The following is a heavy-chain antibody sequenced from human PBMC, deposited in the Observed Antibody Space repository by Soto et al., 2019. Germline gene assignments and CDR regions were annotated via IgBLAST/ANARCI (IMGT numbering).Heavy chain of an antibody. CDR3: AKAARDCGGDCYSSYFDS. Sequence: PGGSLRLSCSASRFTFGGYAMSWVRQAPGKGPEWVSGITGNAANTVYADSVKGRFTISRDNSKNALYLQLNSLRAEDTAVYFCAKAARDCGGDCYSSYFDSWGQGALVTVSS. J-gene: IGHJ4*02. CDR1: RFTFGGYA. CDR2: ITGNAANT. D-gene: IGHD2-21*02. V-gene: IGHV3-23*01.